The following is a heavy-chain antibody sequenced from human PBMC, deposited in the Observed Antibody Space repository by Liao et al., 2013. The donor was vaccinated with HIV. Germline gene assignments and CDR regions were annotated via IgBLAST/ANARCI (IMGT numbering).Heavy chain of an antibody. V-gene: IGHV4-59*01. CDR1: GGSISSYY. CDR2: AYYIGTT. CDR3: AFGGGNNDAFDF. D-gene: IGHD3-3*01. J-gene: IGHJ3*01. Sequence: QVQLQESGPGLVKPSETLSLTCTVSGGSISSYYWSWIRQPPGKGLEWIGYAYYIGTTTYNPALESRVAISVDTSKNQFSLNLNSVTPADTAVYYCAFGGGNNDAFDFWGQGTMVTVSS.